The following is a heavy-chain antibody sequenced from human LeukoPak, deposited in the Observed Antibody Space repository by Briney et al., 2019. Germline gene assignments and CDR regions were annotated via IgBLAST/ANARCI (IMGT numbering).Heavy chain of an antibody. J-gene: IGHJ5*02. V-gene: IGHV3-48*02. D-gene: IGHD3-16*01. CDR1: GFTFSDFH. CDR3: ARDWRGGCTFSS. CDR2: ISSTSSAI. Sequence: GGSLRLSCAASGFTFSDFHMNWVRQAPGKGLEWISWISSTSSAIYYADSVKGRFTISRDNAKNSLYLPMNSLRDEDTAVYYCARDWRGGCTFSSWGRGTLVTVSS.